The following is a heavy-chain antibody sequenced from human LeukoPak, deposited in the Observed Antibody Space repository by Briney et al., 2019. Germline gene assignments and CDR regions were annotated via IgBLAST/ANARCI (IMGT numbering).Heavy chain of an antibody. D-gene: IGHD6-13*01. J-gene: IGHJ4*02. CDR1: GYSINNYW. V-gene: IGHV5-51*01. CDR3: ARGDSSSWALLDY. CDR2: IYPADSGI. Sequence: GESLKISCKGSGYSINNYWIGWVRQMPGKGLEWMGIIYPADSGIRYSPSFEGQVTISADKSISTVYLQWSSLKASDTAMYYCARGDSSSWALLDYWGQGTLVTVSS.